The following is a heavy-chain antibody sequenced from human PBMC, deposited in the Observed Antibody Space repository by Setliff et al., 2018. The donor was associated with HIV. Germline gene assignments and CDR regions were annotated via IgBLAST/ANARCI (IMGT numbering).Heavy chain of an antibody. V-gene: IGHV4-4*08. J-gene: IGHJ5*02. Sequence: PSETLSLTCTVSGGSMSTYYWSWIRQPPGKGLEWIGYIYTSGSTNYDPSLRSRVTISVDTSKNHFSLRLSSVTAADTAVYYCARLNQQWLVRDSGSNWFDPWGQGILVTVSS. D-gene: IGHD6-19*01. CDR3: ARLNQQWLVRDSGSNWFDP. CDR2: IYTSGST. CDR1: GGSMSTYY.